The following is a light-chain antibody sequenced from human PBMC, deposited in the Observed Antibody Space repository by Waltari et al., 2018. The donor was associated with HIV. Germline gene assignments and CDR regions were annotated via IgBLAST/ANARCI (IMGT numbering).Light chain of an antibody. Sequence: QSVLTQPPSVSAAPGQKVTISCSGSSSNIGNNYVSWYQQPPGTAPKLLIYDNNKRPSGSPDLFSCSKSGTSATLGITGLQTVDEADYYCGTWDSSLSAYVFGTGTKVTVL. V-gene: IGLV1-51*01. J-gene: IGLJ1*01. CDR2: DNN. CDR1: SSNIGNNY. CDR3: GTWDSSLSAYV.